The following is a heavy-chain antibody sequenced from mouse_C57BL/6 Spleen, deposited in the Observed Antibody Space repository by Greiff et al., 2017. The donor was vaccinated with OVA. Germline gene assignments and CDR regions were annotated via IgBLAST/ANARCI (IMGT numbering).Heavy chain of an antibody. CDR2: IYPGDGDT. V-gene: IGHV1-82*01. D-gene: IGHD1-1*01. Sequence: QVQLKESGPELVKPGASVKISCKASGYAFSSSWMNWVKQRPGKGLEWIGRIYPGDGDTNYNGKFKGKATLTADKSSSTAYMQLSSLTSEDSAVYFCARDPITYWYFDVWGTGTTVTVSS. J-gene: IGHJ1*03. CDR1: GYAFSSSW. CDR3: ARDPITYWYFDV.